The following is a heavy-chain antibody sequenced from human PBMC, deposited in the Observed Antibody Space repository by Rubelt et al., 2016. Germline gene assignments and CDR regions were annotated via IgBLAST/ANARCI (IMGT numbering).Heavy chain of an antibody. J-gene: IGHJ1*01. CDR3: ASQGYSSGWSAEYFQH. CDR2: INHSGST. Sequence: QVQLQQWGAGLLKPSETLSLTCAVYGGSFSGYFWSWIRQPPGKGLEWIGEINHSGSTNYNPSLKSRVTMSVDASKNQFSLKLGSVTAADTAVYYCASQGYSSGWSAEYFQHWGQGTLVTVSS. V-gene: IGHV4-34*01. D-gene: IGHD6-19*01. CDR1: GGSFSGYF.